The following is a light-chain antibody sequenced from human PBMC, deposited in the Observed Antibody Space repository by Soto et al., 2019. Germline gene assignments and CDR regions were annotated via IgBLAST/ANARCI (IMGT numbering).Light chain of an antibody. CDR3: QQSSRSPIT. J-gene: IGKJ5*01. Sequence: EIVLTQSPSTLSLNPGKRVTLSCRASQSLTSRYLAWYQQKAGQAPRLLMYESSSRATGIPDRFSGSGSGTDFTLTISRLEPEDFGVYYCQQSSRSPITFGQGTRLEIK. CDR1: QSLTSRY. V-gene: IGKV3-20*01. CDR2: ESS.